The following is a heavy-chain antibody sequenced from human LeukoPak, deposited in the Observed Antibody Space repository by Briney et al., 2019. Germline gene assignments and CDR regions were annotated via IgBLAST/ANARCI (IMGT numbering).Heavy chain of an antibody. CDR2: ISTSSTYI. CDR1: GFTFSTYS. D-gene: IGHD1-14*01. V-gene: IGHV3-21*01. CDR3: ARHEPVITLSSYYYGMDV. J-gene: IGHJ6*02. Sequence: GGSLRLSCAASGFTFSTYSMNWVRQAPGKGLEWVLSISTSSTYIYYADSVKGRFTISRDNAKNSLYLQMYSLRAEDTAVYYCARHEPVITLSSYYYGMDVWGPGTTVTVSS.